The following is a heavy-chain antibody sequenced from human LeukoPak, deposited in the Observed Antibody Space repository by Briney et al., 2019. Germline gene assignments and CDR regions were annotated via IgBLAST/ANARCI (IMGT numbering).Heavy chain of an antibody. CDR2: ITGSGGSI. V-gene: IGHV3-23*01. CDR3: AKRGAEVGQTVAPGDY. Sequence: PGGSLRLSCVASGFTFSSNVMSWVRRAPGKGLEWVSSITGSGGSIYYADSVKGRFTSSRDNSKNTLYLQMSSLRAEDTAVYYCAKRGAEVGQTVAPGDYWGQGTLVTVSS. CDR1: GFTFSSNV. D-gene: IGHD1-26*01. J-gene: IGHJ4*02.